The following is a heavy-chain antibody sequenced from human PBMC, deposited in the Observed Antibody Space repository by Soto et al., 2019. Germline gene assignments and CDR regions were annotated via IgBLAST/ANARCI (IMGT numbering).Heavy chain of an antibody. CDR1: GGTFSSYA. J-gene: IGHJ6*02. D-gene: IGHD3-22*01. Sequence: SVKVSCKASGGTFSSYAISWVRQAPGQGLEWMGGIIPIFGTANYAQKFQGRVTMTADKSTSTAYMELSSLRSEDTAVYYCARAVRETIVVVIPYGMDVWGQGTTVTVSS. V-gene: IGHV1-69*06. CDR3: ARAVRETIVVVIPYGMDV. CDR2: IIPIFGTA.